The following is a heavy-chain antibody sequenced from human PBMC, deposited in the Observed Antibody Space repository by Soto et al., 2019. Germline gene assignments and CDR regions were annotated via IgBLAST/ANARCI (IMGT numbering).Heavy chain of an antibody. CDR2: IYWDDDK. J-gene: IGHJ6*02. CDR1: GFSLSTSGVG. D-gene: IGHD1-1*01. CDR3: AHRQVGTYGMDV. V-gene: IGHV2-5*02. Sequence: QITLKESGPTLVKPTQTLTLTCTFSGFSLSTSGVGVGWIRQPPGKALEWLALIYWDDDKRYSPSLKSRLTITTDTSKNRVVLTMTNMDPVDTATYYCAHRQVGTYGMDVWGQGTTVTVSS.